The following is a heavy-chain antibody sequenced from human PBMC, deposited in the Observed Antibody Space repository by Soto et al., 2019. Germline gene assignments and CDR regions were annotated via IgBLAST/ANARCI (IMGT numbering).Heavy chain of an antibody. J-gene: IGHJ6*02. CDR3: ARVGEELPRTYYYYGMDV. D-gene: IGHD1-26*01. Sequence: ASVKVSCKASGYTFTSYYMHWVRQAPGQGLEWMGIINPSGGSTSYAQKFQGRVTMTRDTSTSTVYMELSSLRSEDTAVYYCARVGEELPRTYYYYGMDVWGQGTTVTVSS. CDR2: INPSGGST. V-gene: IGHV1-46*01. CDR1: GYTFTSYY.